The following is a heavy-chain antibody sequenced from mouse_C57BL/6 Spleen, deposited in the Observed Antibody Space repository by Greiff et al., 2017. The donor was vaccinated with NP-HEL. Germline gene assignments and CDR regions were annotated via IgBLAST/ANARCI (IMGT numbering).Heavy chain of an antibody. D-gene: IGHD1-1*01. V-gene: IGHV1-4*01. Sequence: VKLQQSGAELVRPGASVKMSCKASGYTFTSYTMHWVNQRPGQGLEWIGYINPSSGYTKYNQKFKDKATLTADKSSSTAYMQLSSLTSEDSAVYYCARSCGRSYDYWGQGTTLTVSS. CDR1: GYTFTSYT. CDR2: INPSSGYT. J-gene: IGHJ2*01. CDR3: ARSCGRSYDY.